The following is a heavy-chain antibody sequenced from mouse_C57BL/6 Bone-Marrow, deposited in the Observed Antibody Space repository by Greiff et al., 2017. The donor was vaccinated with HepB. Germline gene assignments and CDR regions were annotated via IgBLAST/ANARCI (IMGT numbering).Heavy chain of an antibody. Sequence: QVQLQQSGAELVRPGTSVKVSCKASGYAFTNYLIEWVKQRPGQGLEWIGVINPGSGGTNYNEKFKGKATLTADKSSSTAYMQLSSLTSEDSAVYFCARRILRGYYAMDYWGQGTSVTVSS. CDR1: GYAFTNYL. J-gene: IGHJ4*01. CDR2: INPGSGGT. V-gene: IGHV1-54*01. D-gene: IGHD1-1*01. CDR3: ARRILRGYYAMDY.